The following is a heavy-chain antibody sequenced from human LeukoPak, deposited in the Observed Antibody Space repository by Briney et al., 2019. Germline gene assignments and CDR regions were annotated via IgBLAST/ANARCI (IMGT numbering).Heavy chain of an antibody. Sequence: GASVKVSCKASGGTFSSYAISWVRQAPGQGLEWMAGIIPIFGTANYAQKFQGRVTITADESTSTAYMELSSLRSEDTAVYYCASQSRNRASYYYYGMDVWGQGTTVTVSS. V-gene: IGHV1-69*01. J-gene: IGHJ6*02. CDR3: ASQSRNRASYYYYGMDV. D-gene: IGHD1-14*01. CDR1: GGTFSSYA. CDR2: IIPIFGTA.